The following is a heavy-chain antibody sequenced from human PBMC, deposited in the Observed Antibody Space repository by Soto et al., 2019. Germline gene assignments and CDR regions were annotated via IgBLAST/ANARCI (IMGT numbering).Heavy chain of an antibody. CDR2: ISWDGGST. J-gene: IGHJ3*02. V-gene: IGHV3-43*01. D-gene: IGHD6-19*01. Sequence: GGSLRLSCAASGFTFDDYTMHWVRQAPGKGLEWVSLISWDGGSTYYADSVKGRFTISRDNSKNSLYLQMNSLRTEDTALYYCAKDISVAAVHDAFDIWGQGTMVTVSS. CDR1: GFTFDDYT. CDR3: AKDISVAAVHDAFDI.